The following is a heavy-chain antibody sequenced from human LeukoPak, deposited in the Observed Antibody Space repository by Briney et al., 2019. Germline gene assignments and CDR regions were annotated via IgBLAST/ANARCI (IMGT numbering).Heavy chain of an antibody. V-gene: IGHV4-39*01. CDR3: ARHVGRAGDEPYFDY. J-gene: IGHJ4*02. CDR2: IYNSGIM. Sequence: SETLSLTCTVSGGSISSGEYYWSWIRQPPGKGLEWIGSIYNSGIMYYDPSLKSRVTISVDTSKNQFSLNLISVTAADTAVYYCARHVGRAGDEPYFDYWGQGALVTVSS. CDR1: GGSISSGEYY. D-gene: IGHD4-17*01.